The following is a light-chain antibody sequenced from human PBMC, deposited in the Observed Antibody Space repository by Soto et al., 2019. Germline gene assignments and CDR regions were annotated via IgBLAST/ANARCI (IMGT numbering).Light chain of an antibody. CDR3: QQYDLSPWT. V-gene: IGKV3-20*01. CDR2: GAS. J-gene: IGKJ1*01. Sequence: EIVLTQSPGTLSLSPGERATLSCRASQTVSSTYLAWYQQKPGQAPRLLLYGASSRATGIPDRFSGRGSGTDFTLTISRLEPEDFAVYYCQQYDLSPWTFGQGTKVEI. CDR1: QTVSSTY.